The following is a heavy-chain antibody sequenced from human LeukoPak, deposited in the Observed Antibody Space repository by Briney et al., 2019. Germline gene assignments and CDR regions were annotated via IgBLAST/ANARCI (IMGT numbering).Heavy chain of an antibody. D-gene: IGHD2/OR15-2a*01. CDR1: GXTVSTYS. CDR3: ASILYG. Sequence: PGGSLRLSCAASGXTVSTYSMSWVRQAPGKGLEWVATFSSGGRTSYADSVKGRFTISRDTSQNTVYLQMNSLRDEDTALYYCASILYGWGQGTLVTVSS. J-gene: IGHJ4*02. CDR2: FSSGGRT. V-gene: IGHV3-53*01.